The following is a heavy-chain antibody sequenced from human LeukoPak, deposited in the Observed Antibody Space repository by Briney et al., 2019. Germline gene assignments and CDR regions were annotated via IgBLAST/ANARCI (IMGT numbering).Heavy chain of an antibody. Sequence: PGGSLRLSCAASGFTFSSYAMHWVRQAPGKGLEWVAVISYDGSNTYYTDYVKGRFTISRDNSKNTLYLQMNSLRTEDTAMYYCARDRDYYGSGSYSLDYWGQGTLVTVSS. CDR3: ARDRDYYGSGSYSLDY. CDR1: GFTFSSYA. D-gene: IGHD3-10*01. J-gene: IGHJ4*02. V-gene: IGHV3-30-3*01. CDR2: ISYDGSNT.